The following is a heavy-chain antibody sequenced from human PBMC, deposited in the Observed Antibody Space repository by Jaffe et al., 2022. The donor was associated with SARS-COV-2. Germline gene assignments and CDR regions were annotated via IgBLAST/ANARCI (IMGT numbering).Heavy chain of an antibody. J-gene: IGHJ2*01. Sequence: EVQLVESGGGLVQPGGSLRLSCEASGFTFSSDWMDWVRQAPGKGLEWVANINQDATEKYYVDSVKGRFTISRDNAKNSLFLQMNSLRAEDTAVYYCSRSLNFWGRGTLVTVSS. V-gene: IGHV3-7*01. CDR3: SRSLNF. CDR1: GFTFSSDW. CDR2: INQDATEK.